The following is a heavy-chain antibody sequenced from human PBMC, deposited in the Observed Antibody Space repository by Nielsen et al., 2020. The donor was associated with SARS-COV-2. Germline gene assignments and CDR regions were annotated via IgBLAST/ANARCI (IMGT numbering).Heavy chain of an antibody. Sequence: ASVKVSCKASGYSFTSYDINWVRQAPGQRLEWMGWINAGNGNTKYSQKFQGRITITRDTSASTVYMDLSSLRSEDTAVYYCARSGCTNFHYYYGMDVWGQGTAVTVSS. CDR3: ARSGCTNFHYYYGMDV. J-gene: IGHJ6*02. CDR1: GYSFTSYD. CDR2: INAGNGNT. V-gene: IGHV1-3*01. D-gene: IGHD6-19*01.